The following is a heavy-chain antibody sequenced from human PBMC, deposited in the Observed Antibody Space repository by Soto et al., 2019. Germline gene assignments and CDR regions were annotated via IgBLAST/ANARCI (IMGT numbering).Heavy chain of an antibody. V-gene: IGHV3-23*01. CDR1: GFTFNSYA. J-gene: IGHJ3*02. CDR2: ISAGGANT. Sequence: EVQLLESGGDLVQRGGSLRLSCAASGFTFNSYAMSWVRQAPGRGLEWVSTISAGGANTQYAESVKGRFTIVRDNFGNTLHLQMNTLRAEDTALYYCAKERYCSATSCYGGFDIWGQGTVVTVSS. CDR3: AKERYCSATSCYGGFDI. D-gene: IGHD2-2*01.